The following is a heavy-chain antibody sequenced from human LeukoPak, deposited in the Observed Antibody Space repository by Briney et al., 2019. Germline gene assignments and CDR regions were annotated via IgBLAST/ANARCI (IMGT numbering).Heavy chain of an antibody. CDR3: AKANEMVRGVPFDY. Sequence: GGSLRLSCAASGFTFSSYGMHWVRQAPGKGLEWVAVIWYDGSNKYYADSVKGRFTISRDNSKNTLYLQMNSLRAEDTAVYYCAKANEMVRGVPFDYWGQGTLVTVSS. V-gene: IGHV3-30*02. CDR2: IWYDGSNK. D-gene: IGHD3-10*01. CDR1: GFTFSSYG. J-gene: IGHJ4*02.